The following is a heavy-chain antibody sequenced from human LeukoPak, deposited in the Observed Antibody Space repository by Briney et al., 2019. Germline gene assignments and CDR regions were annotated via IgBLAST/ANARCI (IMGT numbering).Heavy chain of an antibody. Sequence: GGSLRLSCAASGFTFDDYTMHWVRQAPGKGLEWVSLISWDGGSTYYADSVKGRLTISRDNSKNSLYLQMNSLRTEDTALYYCAKEPIVVVTASAFDIWGQGTMVTVSS. D-gene: IGHD2-21*02. V-gene: IGHV3-43*01. CDR2: ISWDGGST. J-gene: IGHJ3*02. CDR3: AKEPIVVVTASAFDI. CDR1: GFTFDDYT.